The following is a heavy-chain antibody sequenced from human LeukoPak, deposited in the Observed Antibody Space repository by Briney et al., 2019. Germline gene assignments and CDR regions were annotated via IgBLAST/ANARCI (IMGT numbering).Heavy chain of an antibody. CDR2: ISWDGGST. J-gene: IGHJ6*02. D-gene: IGHD6-13*01. V-gene: IGHV3-43*01. CDR3: AKDLSSSWYYYYGMDV. CDR1: GFTFSTYS. Sequence: GGSLRLSCAAFGFTFSTYSMNWVRQAPGKGLEWVSLISWDGGSTYYADSVKGRFTISRDNSKNSLYLQMNSLRTEDTALHYCAKDLSSSWYYYYGMDVWGQGTTVTVSS.